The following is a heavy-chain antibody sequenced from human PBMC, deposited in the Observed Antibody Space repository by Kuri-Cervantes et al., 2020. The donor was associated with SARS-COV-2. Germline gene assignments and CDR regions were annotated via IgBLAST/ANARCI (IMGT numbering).Heavy chain of an antibody. CDR2: IYYSGST. CDR1: GGSISSSSYY. Sequence: SETLSLTCTVSGGSISSSSYYWGWIRQPPGKGLEWIGSIYYSGSTYYNPSLKSRITISVDTSKNQFTPKLSSVTAADTAVYYCPRLLGGLRLGYFDYWGQGTLVTASS. D-gene: IGHD3-16*01. J-gene: IGHJ4*02. V-gene: IGHV4-39*01. CDR3: PRLLGGLRLGYFDY.